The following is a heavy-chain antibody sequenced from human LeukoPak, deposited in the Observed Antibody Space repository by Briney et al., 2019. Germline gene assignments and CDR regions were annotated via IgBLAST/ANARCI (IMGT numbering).Heavy chain of an antibody. D-gene: IGHD3-9*01. CDR3: ARDLPQTYYDILTGYSSYYYGMDV. V-gene: IGHV4-4*07. CDR2: IYTSGST. CDR1: GGSISSYY. Sequence: SETLSLTCTVSGGSISSYYWSWIRQPAGKGLERIGRIYTSGSTNYNPSLKSRVTMSVDTSKNQFSLKLSSVTAADTAVYYCARDLPQTYYDILTGYSSYYYGMDVWAKGPRSPSP. J-gene: IGHJ6*02.